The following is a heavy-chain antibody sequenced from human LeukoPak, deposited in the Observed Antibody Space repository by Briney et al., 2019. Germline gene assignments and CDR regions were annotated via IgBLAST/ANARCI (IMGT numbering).Heavy chain of an antibody. CDR1: GFIVSRKY. CDR2: IYSGGNT. Sequence: PGGSLRLSCATSGFIVSRKYMSWVRQAPGKGLEWVSVIYSGGNTYYAETVKGRFIVSRDNPENTLYLQMNTLRAEDTAVYYCAISRFLEWFDIWGQGTLVTVSS. D-gene: IGHD3-3*01. V-gene: IGHV3-53*01. CDR3: AISRFLEWFDI. J-gene: IGHJ3*02.